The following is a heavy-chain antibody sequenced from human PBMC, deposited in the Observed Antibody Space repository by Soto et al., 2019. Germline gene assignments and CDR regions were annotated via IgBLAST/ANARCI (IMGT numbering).Heavy chain of an antibody. D-gene: IGHD6-13*01. CDR2: IYPGDHET. CDR3: ARSPRSSPYSGY. V-gene: IGHV5-51*01. J-gene: IGHJ4*02. Sequence: GESLKISCRCSGYTFSNFWIAWVRHLPGKGLEWMGIIYPGDHETRYSPSFHGKVTISADKSINTAYLQWSSLEASDSAFYYCARSPRSSPYSGYRGQGALVPVSS. CDR1: GYTFSNFW.